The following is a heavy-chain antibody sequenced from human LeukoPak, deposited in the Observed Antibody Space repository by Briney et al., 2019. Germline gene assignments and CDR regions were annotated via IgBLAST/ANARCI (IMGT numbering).Heavy chain of an antibody. D-gene: IGHD1-26*01. Sequence: GGSLRLSCTASGFTFSIYTIQWVRQAPGKGLEWVALSLFDGSIKYYADSVKGRFTISRDNSKNTLYLQMNSLTPEDTAMYYCARTAHFYSNGFDIWGQGTMVIVSS. J-gene: IGHJ3*02. CDR2: SLFDGSIK. CDR3: ARTAHFYSNGFDI. CDR1: GFTFSIYT. V-gene: IGHV3-30-3*01.